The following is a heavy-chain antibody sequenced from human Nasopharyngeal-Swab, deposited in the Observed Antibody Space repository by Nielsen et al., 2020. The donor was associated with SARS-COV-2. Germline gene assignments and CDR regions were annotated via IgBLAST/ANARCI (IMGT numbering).Heavy chain of an antibody. J-gene: IGHJ6*03. CDR1: GGSFSGYY. Sequence: SETLSLTCAVYGGSFSGYYWSWIRQPPGKGLEWIGEINHSGSTNYNPSLKSRVTISVDTSKNQFSLKLSSVTAADTAVYYCARGGRITIFGVVIRGHHYYYMDVWGKGTTVTVSS. CDR3: ARGGRITIFGVVIRGHHYYYMDV. CDR2: INHSGST. D-gene: IGHD3-3*01. V-gene: IGHV4-34*01.